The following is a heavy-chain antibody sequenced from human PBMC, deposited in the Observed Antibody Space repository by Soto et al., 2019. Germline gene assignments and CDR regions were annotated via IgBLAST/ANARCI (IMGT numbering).Heavy chain of an antibody. CDR3: AILGTYYFDNSDNYFDF. CDR2: INAGNGNT. D-gene: IGHD3-22*01. CDR1: GYTLTRYS. J-gene: IGHJ4*01. Sequence: ASVKVSCKASGYTLTRYSIHWVRQAPGQRLEWMGWINAGNGNTKFSQKFQGRVTITRDTSASTAYMELRGLRSEDTAVYYCAILGTYYFDNSDNYFDFWGQEPWSPSPQ. V-gene: IGHV1-3*01.